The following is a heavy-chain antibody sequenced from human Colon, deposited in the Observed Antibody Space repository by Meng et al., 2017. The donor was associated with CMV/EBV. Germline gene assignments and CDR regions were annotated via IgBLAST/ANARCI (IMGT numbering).Heavy chain of an antibody. V-gene: IGHV4-34*01. CDR2: INHSGST. D-gene: IGHD3-10*01. CDR3: ARGGGYNWFDP. Sequence: LTCAVYGGSVSGYYWSWIRQPPGKGLEWIGEINHSGSTNYNPSLKSRVTISVDTSKNQFSLKLSSVTAADTAVYYCARGGGYNWFDPWGQGTLVTVSS. CDR1: GGSVSGYY. J-gene: IGHJ5*02.